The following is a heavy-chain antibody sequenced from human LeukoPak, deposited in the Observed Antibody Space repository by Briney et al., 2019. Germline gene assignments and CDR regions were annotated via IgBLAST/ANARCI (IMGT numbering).Heavy chain of an antibody. V-gene: IGHV1-18*01. CDR2: ISAYNGNT. CDR3: ARDPPSRHYYDSSGYYGKAFDI. CDR1: GYTFTSYG. J-gene: IGHJ3*02. D-gene: IGHD3-22*01. Sequence: RASVKVSCKASGYTFTSYGISWVRQAPGQGLEWIGWISAYNGNTNYAQKLQGRVTMTTDTSTSTAYMELRSLRSDDTAVYYCARDPPSRHYYDSSGYYGKAFDIWGQGTMVTVSS.